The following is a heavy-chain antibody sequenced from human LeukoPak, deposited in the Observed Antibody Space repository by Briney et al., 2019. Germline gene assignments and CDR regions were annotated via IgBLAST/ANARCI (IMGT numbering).Heavy chain of an antibody. CDR3: AKDQTELDYYFDY. J-gene: IGHJ4*02. D-gene: IGHD1-26*01. CDR2: IRYDGSNK. V-gene: IGHV3-30*02. CDR1: GFTVSTNY. Sequence: GGSLRLSCVVSGFTVSTNYMSWVRQAPGKGLEWVAFIRYDGSNKYYADSVKGRFTISRDNSKNTLYLQMNSLRAEDTAVYYCAKDQTELDYYFDYWGQGTLVTVSS.